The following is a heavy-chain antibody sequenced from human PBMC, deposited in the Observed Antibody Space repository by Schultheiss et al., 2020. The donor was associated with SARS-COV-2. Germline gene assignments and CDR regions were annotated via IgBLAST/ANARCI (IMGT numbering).Heavy chain of an antibody. CDR1: GFTFSSFA. D-gene: IGHD6-19*01. V-gene: IGHV3-7*01. CDR2: IKQDGSEK. CDR3: ARDGIAVAGTSDAFDI. J-gene: IGHJ3*02. Sequence: GGSLRLSCAASGFTFSSFALHWVRQAPGKGLEWVANIKQDGSEKYYVDSVKGRFTISRDNAKNSLYLQMNSLRAEDTAVYYCARDGIAVAGTSDAFDIWGQGTMVTVPS.